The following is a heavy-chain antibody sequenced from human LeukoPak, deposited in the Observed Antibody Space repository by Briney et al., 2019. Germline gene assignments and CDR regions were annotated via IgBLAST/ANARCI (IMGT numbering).Heavy chain of an antibody. V-gene: IGHV1-2*02. D-gene: IGHD3-22*01. CDR2: INPNSGVT. CDR1: GYTFTAYF. CDR3: TSMNSDSSVHLPVGGY. J-gene: IGHJ4*02. Sequence: ASVKVSCKASGYTFTAYFLHWVRQAPGQGLEWMGRINPNSGVTNYAQKFQGRVTMTRDTSTRTAYMDLSRLTSDDTAVYFCTSMNSDSSVHLPVGGYWGQGTLVTVSS.